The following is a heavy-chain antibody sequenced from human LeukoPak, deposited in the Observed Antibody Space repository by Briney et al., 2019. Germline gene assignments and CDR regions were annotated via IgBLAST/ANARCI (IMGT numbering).Heavy chain of an antibody. V-gene: IGHV4-38-2*02. CDR1: RYSISSGYY. D-gene: IGHD5-18*01. CDR3: ARGLVDTAMGDAFDI. CDR2: ISHSGST. Sequence: PSETLSLTCTVSRYSISSGYYWGWIRQPPGKGLEWIGSISHSGSTYYNPSLKSRVTISVDTSKNQFSLKLSSVTAADTAVYYCARGLVDTAMGDAFDIWGPGTMVTVSS. J-gene: IGHJ3*02.